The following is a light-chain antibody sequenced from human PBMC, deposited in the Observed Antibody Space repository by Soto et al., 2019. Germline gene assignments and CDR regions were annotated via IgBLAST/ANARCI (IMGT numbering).Light chain of an antibody. V-gene: IGLV2-23*01. J-gene: IGLJ2*01. Sequence: QSVLAQPASESGSPGQSITISCTGISTDVGSHDLVSWYKHPPGKAPKLIIYEGSKRPSGVSNRFSGSKSGNTASLTISWLQAEDEADYYCCSYAGSSALLFGGGTKVTVL. CDR3: CSYAGSSALL. CDR2: EGS. CDR1: STDVGSHDL.